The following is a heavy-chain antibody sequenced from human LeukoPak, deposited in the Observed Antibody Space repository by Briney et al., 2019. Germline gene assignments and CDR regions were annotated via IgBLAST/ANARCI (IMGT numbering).Heavy chain of an antibody. CDR1: GFTFSSYW. CDR3: ARIGRGLGGYSYGYWYYYYGMDV. CDR2: IKQDGSEK. V-gene: IGHV3-7*03. Sequence: GGSLRLSCAASGFTFSSYWMSWVRQAPGKGLEWVANIKQDGSEKYYVDSAKGRFTISRDNAKNSLYLQMNSLRAEDTAVYYCARIGRGLGGYSYGYWYYYYGMDVWGKGTTVTVSS. D-gene: IGHD5-18*01. J-gene: IGHJ6*04.